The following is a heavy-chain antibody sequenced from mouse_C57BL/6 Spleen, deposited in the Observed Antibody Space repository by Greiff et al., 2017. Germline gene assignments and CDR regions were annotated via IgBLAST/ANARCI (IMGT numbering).Heavy chain of an antibody. CDR3: ARGRSSGYYFDY. CDR1: GYTFTSYW. Sequence: QVQLQQPGAELVKPGASVKMSCKASGYTFTSYWITWVKQRPGQGLEWIGDIYPGSGSTNYNEKFKSKATLTVDTSSSTAYRQLSSLTSEDSAVYYCARGRSSGYYFDYWGQGTTLTVSS. J-gene: IGHJ2*01. D-gene: IGHD3-2*02. V-gene: IGHV1-55*01. CDR2: IYPGSGST.